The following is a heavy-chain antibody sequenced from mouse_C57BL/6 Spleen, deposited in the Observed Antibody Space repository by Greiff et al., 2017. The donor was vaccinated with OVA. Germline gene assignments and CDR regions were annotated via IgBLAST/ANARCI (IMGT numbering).Heavy chain of an antibody. D-gene: IGHD1-1*01. Sequence: QVQLQQPGAELVKPGASVKLSCKASGYTFTSYWMHWVKQRPGQGLEWIGLIHPNSGSTNYNEKFKSKATLTVDKSSSTDYMQLSSLTSEDSAVYYCARSGTTVRVDDWGQGTTLTVSS. J-gene: IGHJ2*01. V-gene: IGHV1-64*01. CDR2: IHPNSGST. CDR1: GYTFTSYW. CDR3: ARSGTTVRVDD.